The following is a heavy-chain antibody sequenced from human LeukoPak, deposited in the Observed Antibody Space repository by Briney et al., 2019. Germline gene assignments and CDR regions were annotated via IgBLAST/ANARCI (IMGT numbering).Heavy chain of an antibody. CDR2: VGISSGNT. CDR3: ARDTKYAFDN. Sequence: GGSLRLSCAASGFTFSDHSMNWDRQAPGKGLEWISYVGISSGNTKYADSVKGRFTISGDKAKNSLYLQMNSLRVEDTAVYYCARDTKYAFDNWGQGTLVTVSS. CDR1: GFTFSDHS. D-gene: IGHD2-2*01. V-gene: IGHV3-48*01. J-gene: IGHJ4*02.